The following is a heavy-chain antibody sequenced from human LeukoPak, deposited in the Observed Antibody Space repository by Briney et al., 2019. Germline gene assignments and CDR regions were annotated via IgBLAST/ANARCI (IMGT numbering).Heavy chain of an antibody. V-gene: IGHV4-34*01. J-gene: IGHJ5*02. CDR2: INHSGST. D-gene: IGHD3-3*01. CDR3: ARLRFLGWLSGLPLFDP. Sequence: SETLSLTCAVYGGSFSGYYWSWIRQPPGKGLEGIGEINHSGSTNYNPSLKSRVTISVDTSKNQFSLKLSSVTAADTAVYYCARLRFLGWLSGLPLFDPWGQGTLVTVSS. CDR1: GGSFSGYY.